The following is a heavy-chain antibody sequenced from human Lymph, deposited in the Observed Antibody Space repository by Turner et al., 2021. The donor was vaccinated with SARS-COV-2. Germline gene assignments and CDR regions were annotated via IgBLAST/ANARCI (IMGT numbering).Heavy chain of an antibody. CDR2: IIPLLDIA. D-gene: IGHD6-13*01. V-gene: IGHV1-69*10. CDR1: GGTFSSSA. J-gene: IGHJ6*02. CDR3: ARIAAPGMGGGVHYYYYAMDV. Sequence: QVQLVQSGAEVKKPGSSVKVSCKASGGTFSSSAISWVRQAPGQGLEWMGGIIPLLDIANYAQKFQGRVTITADKSTSTAYMELSSLRSEDTAVYFCARIAAPGMGGGVHYYYYAMDVWGQGTTVTVSS.